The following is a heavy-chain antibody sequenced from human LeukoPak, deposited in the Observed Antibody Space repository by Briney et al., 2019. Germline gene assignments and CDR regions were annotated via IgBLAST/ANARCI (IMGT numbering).Heavy chain of an antibody. CDR1: GGSFRGYY. D-gene: IGHD3-9*01. CDR3: ARAKVGRYFDWFAFDI. J-gene: IGHJ3*02. V-gene: IGHV4-31*11. CDR2: IYYSGST. Sequence: SETLSLTCAVYGGSFRGYYWSWIRQHPGKGLEWIGYIYYSGSTYYNPSLKSRVTISVDTSKNQFSLKLSSVTAADTAVYYCARAKVGRYFDWFAFDIWGQGTMVTVSS.